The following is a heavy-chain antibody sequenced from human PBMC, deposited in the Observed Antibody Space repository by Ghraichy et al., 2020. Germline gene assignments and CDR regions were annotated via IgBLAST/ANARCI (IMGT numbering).Heavy chain of an antibody. CDR2: TYFRSKWFN. J-gene: IGHJ6*02. CDR3: ARVTRAYSYYFYPMDV. V-gene: IGHV6-1*01. Sequence: SETLSLTCAISGDSLSNKKTAWHWTRQSPSRGLEWLGRTYFRSKWFNDYADSVRGRITISPDAAKNTFSLQLESVTPEDTALYYCARVTRAYSYYFYPMDVWGQGTTVTVSS. CDR1: GDSLSNKKTA.